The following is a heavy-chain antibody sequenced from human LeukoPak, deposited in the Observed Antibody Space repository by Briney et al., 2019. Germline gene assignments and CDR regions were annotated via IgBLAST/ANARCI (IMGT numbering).Heavy chain of an antibody. CDR2: INGSGDRT. J-gene: IGHJ3*02. CDR3: AKDPLYDSSGYQNSAFDI. D-gene: IGHD3-22*01. Sequence: GGSLRLSCAASGFTFSSYAMSWVRQAPGKGLEWVSDINGSGDRTYYADSVKGRFTISRENSKNTLYLQMNSLRAEDTAVYYCAKDPLYDSSGYQNSAFDIWGQGTMVTVSS. CDR1: GFTFSSYA. V-gene: IGHV3-23*01.